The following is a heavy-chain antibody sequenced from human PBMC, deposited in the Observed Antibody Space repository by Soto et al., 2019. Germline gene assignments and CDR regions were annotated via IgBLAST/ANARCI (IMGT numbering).Heavy chain of an antibody. Sequence: QVQLVQSGAEEKKPGASVKVSCKASGYTFTSYAMHWVRQAPGQRLEWMGWINNGNGNTKYSQKFPGRVTITRDTSASTAYMELSSLRSEDTAVYYCARGIGACYYYCGMDVWGQGTTVTVSS. D-gene: IGHD3-10*01. V-gene: IGHV1-3*04. J-gene: IGHJ6*01. CDR3: ARGIGACYYYCGMDV. CDR2: INNGNGNT. CDR1: GYTFTSYA.